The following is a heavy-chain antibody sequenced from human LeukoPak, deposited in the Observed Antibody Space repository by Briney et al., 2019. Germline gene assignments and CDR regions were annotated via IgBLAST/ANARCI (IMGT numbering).Heavy chain of an antibody. Sequence: GGSLRLSCAASGFAFSSYDMHWVRQAPGKGLEWVAVISYDGSNKYYADSVKGRFTISIDNSKNTLYLQMNSLRADDTAVYYCARDRAYQRLAYCFDYWGQGTLVTVSS. V-gene: IGHV3-30*19. D-gene: IGHD2-2*01. CDR1: GFAFSSYD. J-gene: IGHJ4*02. CDR3: ARDRAYQRLAYCFDY. CDR2: ISYDGSNK.